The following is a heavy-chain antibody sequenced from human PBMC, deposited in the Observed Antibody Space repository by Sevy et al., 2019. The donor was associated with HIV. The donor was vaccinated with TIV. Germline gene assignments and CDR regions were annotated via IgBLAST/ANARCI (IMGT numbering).Heavy chain of an antibody. CDR3: AREFFYDSSDYCTPGYYFDY. J-gene: IGHJ4*02. CDR2: IYISEST. D-gene: IGHD3-22*01. V-gene: IGHV4-4*07. Sequence: SETLSLTCAVSGDSISSSYWSWIRQPAGKGLEWIGRIYISESTNYNPSLQSRVTMSLDTSKNQFSLRLGSVTAADTAVYYCAREFFYDSSDYCTPGYYFDYWGQGTLVTVAS. CDR1: GDSISSSY.